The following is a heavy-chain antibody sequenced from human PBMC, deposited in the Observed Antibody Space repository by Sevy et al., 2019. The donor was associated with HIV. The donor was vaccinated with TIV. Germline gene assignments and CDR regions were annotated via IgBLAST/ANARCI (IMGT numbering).Heavy chain of an antibody. J-gene: IGHJ3*02. CDR2: ICGDGDIT. D-gene: IGHD3-22*01. V-gene: IGHV3-23*01. Sequence: GGSLRLSCAASGFTFSSYAMNWVRQAPGKGLEWVSSICGDGDITYYADSVKGRFTISRDKSKNTLYLQMHSLRAEDTAVYYCAGGRYDSSGSFDAFDIWGQGTMVTVSS. CDR1: GFTFSSYA. CDR3: AGGRYDSSGSFDAFDI.